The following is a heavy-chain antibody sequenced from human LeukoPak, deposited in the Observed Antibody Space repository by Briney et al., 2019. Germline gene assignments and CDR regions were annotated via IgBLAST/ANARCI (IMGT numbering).Heavy chain of an antibody. D-gene: IGHD2-15*01. J-gene: IGHJ4*02. Sequence: SETLSLTCTASGGSISSYYWSWIRQPPGKGLEWIGYIYYSGSTNYNPSLKSRVTISVDTSKNQFSLKLSSVTAADTAVYYCARRLRDRFDYWGQGTLVTVSS. V-gene: IGHV4-59*08. CDR2: IYYSGST. CDR3: ARRLRDRFDY. CDR1: GGSISSYY.